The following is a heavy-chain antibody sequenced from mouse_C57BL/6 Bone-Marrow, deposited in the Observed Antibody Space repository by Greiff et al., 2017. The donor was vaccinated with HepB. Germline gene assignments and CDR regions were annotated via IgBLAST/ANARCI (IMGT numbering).Heavy chain of an antibody. J-gene: IGHJ3*01. CDR1: GFTFSSYG. Sequence: EVMLVESGGDFVKPGGSLKLSCAASGFTFSSYGMSWVRQTPDKRLEWVATISSGGSYTYYPDSVKGRFTISRDNAKNTLYLQMSSLKSEDTAMYYSARRGFAYWGQGTLVTVSA. CDR3: ARRGFAY. V-gene: IGHV5-6*02. CDR2: ISSGGSYT.